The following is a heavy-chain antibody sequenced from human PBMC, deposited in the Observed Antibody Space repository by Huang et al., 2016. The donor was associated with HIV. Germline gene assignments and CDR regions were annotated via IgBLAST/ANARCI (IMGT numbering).Heavy chain of an antibody. V-gene: IGHV1-24*01. CDR1: GYTVSELS. Sequence: QVQLVESGAELKKPGASVRVSCKVSGYTVSELSLHWVRQAPEKGLEWGGGFDPEEGETIYEQRLQGRVTMTEDTSTDTAYMELSSLRPEDTAVYYCATSTPDVGAGVLRSAFDIWGQGTMVTVSS. J-gene: IGHJ3*02. D-gene: IGHD2-15*01. CDR3: ATSTPDVGAGVLRSAFDI. CDR2: FDPEEGET.